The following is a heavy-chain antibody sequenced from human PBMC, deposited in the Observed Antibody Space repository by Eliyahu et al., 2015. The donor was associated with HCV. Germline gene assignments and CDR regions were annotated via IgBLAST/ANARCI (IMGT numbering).Heavy chain of an antibody. CDR2: ISGSGGST. CDR3: AKPSDAYGGIY. D-gene: IGHD4-17*01. V-gene: IGHV3-23*01. CDR1: GFTFSSYA. Sequence: EVQLWESGGGLVQPGGSLRLSCAASGFTFSSYAMSWVRQAPEKGPEWVSGISGSGGSTYYADSVKGRFTISRDNSRNTVYLQMNSLRAEDTALYYCAKPSDAYGGIYWGQGTLVTVSS. J-gene: IGHJ4*02.